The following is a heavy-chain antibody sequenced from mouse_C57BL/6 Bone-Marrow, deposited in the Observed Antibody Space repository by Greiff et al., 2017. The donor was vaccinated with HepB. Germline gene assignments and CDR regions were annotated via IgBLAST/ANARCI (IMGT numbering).Heavy chain of an antibody. V-gene: IGHV1-26*01. CDR1: GYTFTDYY. J-gene: IGHJ3*01. D-gene: IGHD1-1*01. CDR3: ARSSYGS. Sequence: VQLQQSGPELVKPGASVKISCKASGYTFTDYYMNWVKQSHGKSLEWIGDINPNNGGTSYNQKFKGKATLTVDKSSSTAYMELRSLTSEDSAVYYCARSSYGSWGQGTLVTVSA. CDR2: INPNNGGT.